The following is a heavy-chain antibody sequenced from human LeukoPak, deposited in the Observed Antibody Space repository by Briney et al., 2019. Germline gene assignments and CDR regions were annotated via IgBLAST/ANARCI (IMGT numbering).Heavy chain of an antibody. CDR2: ISYDGSNK. V-gene: IGHV3-30-3*01. CDR3: ARESGWELPTWAFDI. J-gene: IGHJ3*02. CDR1: GFAFSSYA. D-gene: IGHD1-26*01. Sequence: GGSLRLSCAASGFAFSSYALHWVRQAPGKGLEWMAVISYDGSNKYYADSVKGRFTISRDNSKNTLYLQMNSLRAEDTAVYYCARESGWELPTWAFDIWGQGTMVTVSS.